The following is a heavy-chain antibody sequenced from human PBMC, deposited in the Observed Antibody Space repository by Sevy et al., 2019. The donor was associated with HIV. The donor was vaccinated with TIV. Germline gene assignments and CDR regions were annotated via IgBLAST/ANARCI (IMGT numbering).Heavy chain of an antibody. Sequence: SETLSLTCTVSGGSISSYYWSWIRQPAGKGLEWIGRIYTSGSTNYNPSPKSRVTMSVDTSKNQFSLKLSSVTAADTAVYYCAREGQDCSGGSCYPEDAFDIWGQGTMVTVSS. V-gene: IGHV4-4*07. CDR3: AREGQDCSGGSCYPEDAFDI. J-gene: IGHJ3*02. CDR1: GGSISSYY. D-gene: IGHD2-15*01. CDR2: IYTSGST.